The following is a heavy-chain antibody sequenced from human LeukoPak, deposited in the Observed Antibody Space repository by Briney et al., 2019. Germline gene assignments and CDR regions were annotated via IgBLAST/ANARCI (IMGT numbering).Heavy chain of an antibody. J-gene: IGHJ3*02. CDR3: AKPRGEEWLVGLYDAFDI. D-gene: IGHD6-19*01. CDR1: GFTFSSYA. CDR2: ISGSDGST. V-gene: IGHV3-23*01. Sequence: GGSLRLSCAAAGFTFSSYAMSWVRQAPGKGLEWVSVISGSDGSTYYADSVKGRFTISRDNSKNTLYLQMNSLRAEDTAVFYCAKPRGEEWLVGLYDAFDIWGQGTMVTVSS.